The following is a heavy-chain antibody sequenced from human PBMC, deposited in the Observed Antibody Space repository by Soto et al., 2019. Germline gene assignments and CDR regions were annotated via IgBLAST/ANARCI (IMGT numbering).Heavy chain of an antibody. Sequence: GGSLRLSCAASGFTFSSYWMSWVRQAPGKGLEWVANIKQDGSEKYYVDSVKGRFTISRDNAKNSLYLQMNSLRAEDTAVYYCARDGPYDYIWGSYPNDAFDIWGQGTMVTVSS. CDR2: IKQDGSEK. J-gene: IGHJ3*02. V-gene: IGHV3-7*01. CDR1: GFTFSSYW. CDR3: ARDGPYDYIWGSYPNDAFDI. D-gene: IGHD3-16*02.